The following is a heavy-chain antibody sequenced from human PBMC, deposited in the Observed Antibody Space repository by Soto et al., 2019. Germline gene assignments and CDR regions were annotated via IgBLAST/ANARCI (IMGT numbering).Heavy chain of an antibody. CDR2: ICTSDSDP. CDR1: GYNFAGYW. CDR3: SRGGLSTRTVDH. J-gene: IGHJ4*01. V-gene: IGHV5-51*01. Sequence: GESLKISCKGSGYNFAGYWIAWVRRMPGKGLELMGIICTSDSDPRYRPSFQGQATISAVKSIRSAYLQWSRLRASNTAIYYCSRGGLSTRTVDHLGQGTPGTVSS. D-gene: IGHD1-1*01.